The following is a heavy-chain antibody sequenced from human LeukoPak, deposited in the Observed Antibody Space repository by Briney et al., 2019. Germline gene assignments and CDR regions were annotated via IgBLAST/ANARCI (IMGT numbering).Heavy chain of an antibody. Sequence: GESLKISCKGSGYSFTNYWIGWVRQMSGKGLEWMGIIYPGDSDTKYSPSFQGQVTISADKSISTAYLQWSSLKASDTAIYYCARHFHYDSINRAFDYWGQGTLVTVSS. D-gene: IGHD3-22*01. V-gene: IGHV5-51*01. CDR2: IYPGDSDT. J-gene: IGHJ4*02. CDR1: GYSFTNYW. CDR3: ARHFHYDSINRAFDY.